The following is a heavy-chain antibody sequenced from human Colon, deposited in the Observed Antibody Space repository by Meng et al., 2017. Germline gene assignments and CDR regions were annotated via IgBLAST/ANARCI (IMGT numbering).Heavy chain of an antibody. CDR2: IWSDGSNK. J-gene: IGHJ4*02. V-gene: IGHV3-33*01. Sequence: QVKRVVSGGGVVQPGSSLRLSCLPSGISFSSSGIHWVRQAPGKGLEWVAMIWSDGSNKYYADSVKGRFTISRDNSKNTLYLQMDSLTAEDTAVYYCARDRGVRDLDHWGQGTLVTVSS. D-gene: IGHD3-10*01. CDR3: ARDRGVRDLDH. CDR1: GISFSSSG.